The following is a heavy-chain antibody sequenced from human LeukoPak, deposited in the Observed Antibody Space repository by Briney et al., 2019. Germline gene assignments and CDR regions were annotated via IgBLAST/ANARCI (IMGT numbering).Heavy chain of an antibody. V-gene: IGHV3-74*01. CDR3: ARDWVYKIDY. J-gene: IGHJ4*02. Sequence: GGSLRLSCETAGFTFSSYVTHWVRRTPGKGLVWVSRISHDGIISYADSVKGRFTISRDNAKNTLILQMNSLRVEDTAVYYCARDWVYKIDYWGRGTLVTVSS. D-gene: IGHD5-24*01. CDR2: ISHDGII. CDR1: GFTFSSYV.